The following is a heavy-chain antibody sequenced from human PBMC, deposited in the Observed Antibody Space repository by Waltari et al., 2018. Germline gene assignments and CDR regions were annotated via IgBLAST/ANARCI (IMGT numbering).Heavy chain of an antibody. CDR2: IYTSGST. CDR3: ARGPTGQPNYDSSGYYQFDY. J-gene: IGHJ4*02. CDR1: GGSISSASYY. V-gene: IGHV4-61*02. D-gene: IGHD3-22*01. Sequence: QVQLQESGPGLVKPSQTLSLTCTVSGGSISSASYYWSWIRQPAGKGLEWIGRIYTSGSTNYNPSLKSRVTISVDTSKNQFSLKLSSVTAADTAVYYCARGPTGQPNYDSSGYYQFDYWGQGTLVTVSS.